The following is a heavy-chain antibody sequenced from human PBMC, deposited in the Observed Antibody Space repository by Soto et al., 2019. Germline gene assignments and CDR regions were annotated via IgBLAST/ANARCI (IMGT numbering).Heavy chain of an antibody. CDR3: AINTGYDYVWGSHRYSGDDHYYGFDV. D-gene: IGHD3-16*02. J-gene: IGHJ6*02. Sequence: QVQLVQSGAEVKKPGASVKVSCKASGYTFTSYYLHWVRQAPGQGLEWMGVIDPSGTSTKYAQKCQGRITMTKDTSTSTVYMVMSSLRSDDTAVYFCAINTGYDYVWGSHRYSGDDHYYGFDVWGQGTTVIVSS. CDR1: GYTFTSYY. CDR2: IDPSGTST. V-gene: IGHV1-46*01.